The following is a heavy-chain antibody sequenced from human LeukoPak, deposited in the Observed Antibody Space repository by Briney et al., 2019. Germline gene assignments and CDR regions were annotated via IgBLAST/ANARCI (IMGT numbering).Heavy chain of an antibody. CDR3: ASTPKPVVPPAIGTYYYGMDV. V-gene: IGHV1-24*01. D-gene: IGHD2-2*01. Sequence: ASVKVSCKVSGYTLTELSMHWVRQAPGKGLEWMGGFDPEDGETIYAQKFQGRVTMTEDTSTDTAYMELSSLRSEDTAVYYCASTPKPVVPPAIGTYYYGMDVWGQGTTVTVSS. CDR2: FDPEDGET. CDR1: GYTLTELS. J-gene: IGHJ6*02.